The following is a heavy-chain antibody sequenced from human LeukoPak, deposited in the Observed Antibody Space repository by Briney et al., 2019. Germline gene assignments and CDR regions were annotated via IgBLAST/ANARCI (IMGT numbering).Heavy chain of an antibody. CDR2: MNPNSGNT. V-gene: IGHV1-8*01. J-gene: IGHJ4*02. D-gene: IGHD3-16*01. Sequence: ASVKVSCKASGYTFTSHDINWVRQATGQGLEWMGWMNPNSGNTGYAQKFQGRVTMTRDTSMNTAYMELHSLRSEDRAVYYCARGLGLVRYHYWGQGTLVTVSS. CDR3: ARGLGLVRYHY. CDR1: GYTFTSHD.